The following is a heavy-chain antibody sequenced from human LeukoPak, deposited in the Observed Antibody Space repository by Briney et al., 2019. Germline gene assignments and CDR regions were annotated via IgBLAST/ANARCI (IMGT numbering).Heavy chain of an antibody. CDR2: ISGSGGST. J-gene: IGHJ3*02. Sequence: SGGSLRLSCAASGFTFSSYGMSWVRQAPGKGLEWVSAISGSGGSTYYADSVKGRFTISRDNSKNSLYLQMNRLRAEDTAVYYCGSGFYYDRSGYYQVVGAFDIWGEGTMVTVSS. V-gene: IGHV3-23*01. CDR1: GFTFSSYG. CDR3: GSGFYYDRSGYYQVVGAFDI. D-gene: IGHD3-22*01.